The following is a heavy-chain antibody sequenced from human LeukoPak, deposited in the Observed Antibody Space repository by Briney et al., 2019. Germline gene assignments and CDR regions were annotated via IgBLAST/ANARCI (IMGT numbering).Heavy chain of an antibody. CDR3: ARHTVTTDYYYYYGMDV. CDR1: GGSISSYY. V-gene: IGHV4-59*08. CDR2: IYYSGST. D-gene: IGHD4-17*01. Sequence: SETLSLTCTVSGGSISSYYWSWIRQPPGKGLEWIGYIYYSGSTNYNPSLKSRVTISVDTSKNQFSLKLSSVTAADTAVYYCARHTVTTDYYYYYGMDVWGQGTTVTVSS. J-gene: IGHJ6*02.